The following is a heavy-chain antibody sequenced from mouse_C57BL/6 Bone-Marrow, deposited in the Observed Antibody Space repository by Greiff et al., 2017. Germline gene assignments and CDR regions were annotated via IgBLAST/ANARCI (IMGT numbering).Heavy chain of an antibody. CDR2: LLPGSGST. Sequence: VQLQQSGAELMKPGASVKLSCKATGYTFTGYWIEWVKQRPGHGLEWIGELLPGSGSTNYNEKFKGKATFTADTSSHTAYMQLSSLTTGDSAIYYCARDYYSSSSHGDYWGQGTTLTVSS. V-gene: IGHV1-9*01. D-gene: IGHD1-1*01. CDR1: GYTFTGYW. CDR3: ARDYYSSSSHGDY. J-gene: IGHJ2*01.